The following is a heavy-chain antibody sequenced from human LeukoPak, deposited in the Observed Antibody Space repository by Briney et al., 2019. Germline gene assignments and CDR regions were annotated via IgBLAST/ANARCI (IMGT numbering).Heavy chain of an antibody. CDR3: ARALPYDSSGRGPFDY. V-gene: IGHV4-39*07. Sequence: SETLSLTCTVSGGSISGSSYYWGWIRQPPGKGLEWIGSIYYSGSTYYNPSLKSRVTISVDTSKNQFSLKLSSVTAADTAVYYCARALPYDSSGRGPFDYWGQGTVVTVSS. D-gene: IGHD3-22*01. CDR1: GGSISGSSYY. J-gene: IGHJ4*02. CDR2: IYYSGST.